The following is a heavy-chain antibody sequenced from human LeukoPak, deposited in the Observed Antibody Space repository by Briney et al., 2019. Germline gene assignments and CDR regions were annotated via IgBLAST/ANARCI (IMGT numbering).Heavy chain of an antibody. CDR3: ARAVGATDFDY. J-gene: IGHJ4*02. CDR2: ISSSSSYI. V-gene: IGHV3-21*01. CDR1: GFTFSSYS. D-gene: IGHD1-26*01. Sequence: GGSLRLSCAASGFTFSSYSMNWVRQAPGKGLEWVSSISSSSSYIYYADSVKGRFTISRDNSKNTLYLQMNSLRVEDTAVYYCARAVGATDFDYWGQGTLVTVSS.